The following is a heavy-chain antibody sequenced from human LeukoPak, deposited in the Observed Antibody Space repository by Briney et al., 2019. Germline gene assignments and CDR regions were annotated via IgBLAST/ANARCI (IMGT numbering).Heavy chain of an antibody. CDR3: AKSLSTTGGIAVAGTAFDI. CDR1: GFTFSSYA. CDR2: ISGSGGST. Sequence: TGGSLRLSCEASGFTFSSYAMNWVRQAPGKGLEWVSAISGSGGSTYYADSVKGRFTISRDNSKNTLYLQMNSLRAEDTAVYYCAKSLSTTGGIAVAGTAFDIWGQGTMVTVSS. D-gene: IGHD6-19*01. J-gene: IGHJ3*02. V-gene: IGHV3-23*01.